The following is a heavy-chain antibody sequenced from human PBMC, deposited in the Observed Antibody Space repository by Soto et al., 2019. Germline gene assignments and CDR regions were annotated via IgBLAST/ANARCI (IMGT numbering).Heavy chain of an antibody. CDR1: GASISSYH. Sequence: QVQLQESGPGPVKPSETLSLTCTVSGASISSYHWSWIRQTPGKGLEWIGYIYYSGSANYNPSLKSRVTFSVDTSKNQGSLKLSSVTAADTGVYYCAAAVPAEYVFPYYYMDVWGKGTTVTVSS. V-gene: IGHV4-59*01. CDR3: AAAVPAEYVFPYYYMDV. D-gene: IGHD3-16*01. CDR2: IYYSGSA. J-gene: IGHJ6*03.